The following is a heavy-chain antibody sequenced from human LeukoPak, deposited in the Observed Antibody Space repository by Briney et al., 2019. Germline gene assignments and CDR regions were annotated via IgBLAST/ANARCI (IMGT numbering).Heavy chain of an antibody. Sequence: PGGSLRLSCAASGFTFSSYAMHWVRQAPGKGLEWVAVISYDGSNKYYADSVKGRFTISRDNSKNTLYLQMNSLRAEDTAVYYCARAGHYYDSSGYYSYFDYWGQGTLVTVSS. J-gene: IGHJ4*02. CDR2: ISYDGSNK. CDR1: GFTFSSYA. V-gene: IGHV3-30*04. D-gene: IGHD3-22*01. CDR3: ARAGHYYDSSGYYSYFDY.